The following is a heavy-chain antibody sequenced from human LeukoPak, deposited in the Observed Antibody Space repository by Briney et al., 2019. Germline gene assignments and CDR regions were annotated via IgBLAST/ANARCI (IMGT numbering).Heavy chain of an antibody. CDR3: AKGGGIAVAEDAFDI. J-gene: IGHJ3*02. Sequence: PGGSLRLSCAASGFTFSSYAMHWVRQAPGKGLEWVAVISYDGNNKYYADSVKGRFTISRDNSKNTLYLQMNSLRAEDTAVYYCAKGGGIAVAEDAFDIWGQGTMVTVSS. D-gene: IGHD6-19*01. CDR2: ISYDGNNK. CDR1: GFTFSSYA. V-gene: IGHV3-30-3*01.